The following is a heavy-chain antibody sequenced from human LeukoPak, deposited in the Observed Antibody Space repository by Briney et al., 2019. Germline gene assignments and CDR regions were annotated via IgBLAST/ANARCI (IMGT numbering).Heavy chain of an antibody. J-gene: IGHJ4*02. D-gene: IGHD3-10*01. CDR3: ARGNYYGSPDY. CDR1: AGSISNSTW. Sequence: SGTLSLTCAVSAGSISNSTWWSWVRQPPGKGLEWIGEIYHTGRTNYNPSLKSRVTISVDKSKNQFSLKLNSVAAADTAVYFCARGNYYGSPDYWGQGTLVTVSS. CDR2: IYHTGRT. V-gene: IGHV4-4*02.